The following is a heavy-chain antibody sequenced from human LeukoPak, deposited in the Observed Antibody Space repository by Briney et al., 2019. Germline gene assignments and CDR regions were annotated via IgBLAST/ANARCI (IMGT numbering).Heavy chain of an antibody. CDR1: GGSISSYY. CDR3: AGGGDSGGYYYPMFDY. V-gene: IGHV4-59*01. Sequence: SETLSLTCTVSGGSISSYYWSWIRQPPGKGLEWIGYIYYSGSTNYNPSLKSRVTISVDTSKNQFSIKLNSVPAADTAVYYCAGGGDSGGYYYPMFDYWGQGTLVTVSS. D-gene: IGHD3-22*01. J-gene: IGHJ4*02. CDR2: IYYSGST.